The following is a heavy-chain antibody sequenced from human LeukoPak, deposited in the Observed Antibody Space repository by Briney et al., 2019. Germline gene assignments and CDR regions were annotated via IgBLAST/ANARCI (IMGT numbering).Heavy chain of an antibody. CDR3: ARGSKWEHLDY. CDR1: GYTFSTYG. D-gene: IGHD1-26*01. V-gene: IGHV1-18*01. Sequence: ASVKVSCKASGYTFSTYGITWVRQAPGQGLEWVGWISAYNGNTNYAQKLQGRVTMTTDTSTNTAYMELRSLRSDDTAVYYCARGSKWEHLDYWGQGTLVTVSS. J-gene: IGHJ4*02. CDR2: ISAYNGNT.